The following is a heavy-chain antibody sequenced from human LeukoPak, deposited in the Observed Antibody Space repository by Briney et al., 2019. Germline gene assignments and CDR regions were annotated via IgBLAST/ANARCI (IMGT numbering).Heavy chain of an antibody. V-gene: IGHV3-21*01. D-gene: IGHD2-15*01. CDR3: ARDRMVAATAGYYYGMDV. CDR2: ISSSSSYI. Sequence: GGSLRLSCAASGFTFSSYAMTWVRQAPGKGLEWVSSISSSSSYIYYADSVKGRFTISRDNAKNSLYLQMDSLRAEDTAVYYCARDRMVAATAGYYYGMDVWGQGTTVTVSS. CDR1: GFTFSSYA. J-gene: IGHJ6*02.